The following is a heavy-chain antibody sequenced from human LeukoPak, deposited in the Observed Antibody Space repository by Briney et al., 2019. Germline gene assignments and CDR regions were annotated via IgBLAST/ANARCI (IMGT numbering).Heavy chain of an antibody. Sequence: ASVKASCKASGYTFTGYYMHWVRQAPGQGLEWMGWINPNSGGTYYAQKFQGRVTMTRDTSISTAYMELSRLRSDDTAVYYCAKDGGRGYTYGLYYFDYWGQGTLVTVSS. CDR3: AKDGGRGYTYGLYYFDY. CDR2: INPNSGGT. J-gene: IGHJ4*02. V-gene: IGHV1-2*02. CDR1: GYTFTGYY. D-gene: IGHD5-18*01.